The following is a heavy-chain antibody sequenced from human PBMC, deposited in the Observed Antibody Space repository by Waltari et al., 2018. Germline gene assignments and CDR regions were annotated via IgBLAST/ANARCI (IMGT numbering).Heavy chain of an antibody. CDR1: GFTFNTYT. Sequence: EVLLVESGGGLVQPGGSLRLSCAASGFTFNTYTMNWIRQAPGKGLEWISYISASGAMFYSDTVKGRLTISRDDVRNSLHLQMNSLRDEGTAVYYCARDRAPYCSSGDCYFDYWGQGTLVTVSS. D-gene: IGHD2-2*01. CDR2: ISASGAM. V-gene: IGHV3-48*02. J-gene: IGHJ4*02. CDR3: ARDRAPYCSSGDCYFDY.